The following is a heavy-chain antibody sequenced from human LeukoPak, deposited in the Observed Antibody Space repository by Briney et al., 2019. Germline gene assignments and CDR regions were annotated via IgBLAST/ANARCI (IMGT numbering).Heavy chain of an antibody. CDR2: INHSGST. D-gene: IGHD3-10*01. CDR3: ARGAITMVRGVIIYYYHYGMDV. J-gene: IGHJ6*02. Sequence: PSETLSLTCAVYGGSFSGYYWSWIRQPPGKGLEWIGEINHSGSTNYNPSLKSRVTISVDTSKNRFSLKLSSVTAADTAVYYCARGAITMVRGVIIYYYHYGMDVWGQGTTVTVSS. V-gene: IGHV4-34*01. CDR1: GGSFSGYY.